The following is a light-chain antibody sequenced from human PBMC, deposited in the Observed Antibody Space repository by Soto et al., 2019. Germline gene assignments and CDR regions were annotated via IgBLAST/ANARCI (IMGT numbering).Light chain of an antibody. CDR3: QQYYTTPLT. V-gene: IGKV4-1*01. Sequence: IGVTQSPDSLAVSLGARATINCKTSHSVLYRSNNQNYLAWFQHKEGQPPKLLIYWASTRESGVPDRFTGSGSGTDFTLTISSLQAEDVAVYYCQQYYTTPLTFGGGTKVDIK. CDR2: WAS. J-gene: IGKJ4*01. CDR1: HSVLYRSNNQNY.